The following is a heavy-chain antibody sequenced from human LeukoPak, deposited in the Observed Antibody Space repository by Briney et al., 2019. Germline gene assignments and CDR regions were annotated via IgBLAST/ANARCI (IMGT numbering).Heavy chain of an antibody. CDR1: GFTFDDYG. CDR2: INWNGGST. CDR3: ARHIIRYIVVVVAATRFDP. D-gene: IGHD2-15*01. J-gene: IGHJ5*02. Sequence: GGSLRLSCAASGFTFDDYGMSWVRQAPGKGLEWVSGINWNGGSTGYADSVKGRFTISRDNAKNSLYLQMNSLRAEDTALYYCARHIIRYIVVVVAATRFDPWGQGTLVTVSS. V-gene: IGHV3-20*04.